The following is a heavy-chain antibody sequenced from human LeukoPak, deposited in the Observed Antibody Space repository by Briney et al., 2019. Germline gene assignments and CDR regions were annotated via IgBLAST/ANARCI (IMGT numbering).Heavy chain of an antibody. CDR3: ARVYGDPNWFNP. CDR2: ISYDGSNK. CDR1: GFTFGSYA. V-gene: IGHV3-30-3*01. D-gene: IGHD4-17*01. Sequence: GGSLRLSCAASGFTFGSYAMHWVRQAPGKGLEWVAVISYDGSNKYYADSVKGRFTISRDNSKNTLYLQMNSLRAEDTAVYYCARVYGDPNWFNPWGQGTLVTVSS. J-gene: IGHJ5*02.